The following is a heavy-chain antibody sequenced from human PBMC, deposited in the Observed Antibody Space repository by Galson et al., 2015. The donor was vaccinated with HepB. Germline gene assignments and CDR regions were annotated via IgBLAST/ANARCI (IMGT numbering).Heavy chain of an antibody. CDR3: ARAIIPDILTGEDDAFDI. D-gene: IGHD3-9*01. Sequence: SVKVSCKASGYTFTGYYMHWVRQAPGQGLEWMGRINPNSGGTNYAQKFQGRVTMTRDTSISTAYMELSRLRSDDTVVYYCARAIIPDILTGEDDAFDIWGQGTMVTVSS. CDR1: GYTFTGYY. CDR2: INPNSGGT. V-gene: IGHV1-2*05. J-gene: IGHJ3*02.